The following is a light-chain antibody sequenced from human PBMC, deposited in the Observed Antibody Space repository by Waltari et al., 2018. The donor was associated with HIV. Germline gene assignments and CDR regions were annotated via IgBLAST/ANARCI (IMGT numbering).Light chain of an antibody. J-gene: IGLJ3*02. CDR1: SSNIGAGYD. CDR3: QSYDSSRRRV. V-gene: IGLV1-40*01. Sequence: QSVLTQPPSVSGAPGQRVTISCTGRSSNIGAGYDVHWYQQLPGTAPKLLIYGNSNRPSGVPDRFSGSKSGTSASLAITGLQAEDEADYYCQSYDSSRRRVFGGGTKLTVL. CDR2: GNS.